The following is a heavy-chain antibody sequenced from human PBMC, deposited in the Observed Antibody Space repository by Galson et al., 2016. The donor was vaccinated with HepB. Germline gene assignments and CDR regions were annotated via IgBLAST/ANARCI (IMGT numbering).Heavy chain of an antibody. Sequence: PALVKPTQTLTLTCTFSGFSLTTTGMRVSWVRQPPGKALEWLARIDWDDDKYYSTSLKTRLTISKDTSKNQVVLTMTNMDPVDTATYCCVRMVPSAVGYDYWGQGTLVTVSS. CDR3: VRMVPSAVGYDY. CDR2: IDWDDDK. CDR1: GFSLTTTGMR. J-gene: IGHJ4*02. D-gene: IGHD1-26*01. V-gene: IGHV2-70*04.